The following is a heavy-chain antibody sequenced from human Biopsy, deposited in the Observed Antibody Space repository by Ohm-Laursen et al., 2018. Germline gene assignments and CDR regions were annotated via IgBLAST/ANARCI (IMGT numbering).Heavy chain of an antibody. CDR3: ARDSGILNYGNFKYYHYYGTDV. J-gene: IGHJ6*02. V-gene: IGHV4-59*02. Sequence: SDTLSLTCTVSGDSVTKYYWSWIRQPPGKGLEWIGHIYYSVMTNYNPSLQSRVSISVDTSRNQVSLTLSSVTAADTAVYYCARDSGILNYGNFKYYHYYGTDVWGQGTTVTVSS. CDR1: GDSVTKYY. D-gene: IGHD4-11*01. CDR2: IYYSVMT.